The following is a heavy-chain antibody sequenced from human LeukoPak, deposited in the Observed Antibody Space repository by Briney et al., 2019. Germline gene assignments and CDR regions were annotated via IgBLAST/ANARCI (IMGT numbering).Heavy chain of an antibody. CDR3: ARAVLLGTDFDC. J-gene: IGHJ4*02. Sequence: ASVKVSCKTSGYTFTGYYMHWVRQAPGQGLQWMGWINPNSGGTNYAQKFQGRVTMTRDTSISTAYMELSRLRSDDTAVYYCARAVLLGTDFDCWGQGTLVTISS. CDR1: GYTFTGYY. V-gene: IGHV1-2*02. CDR2: INPNSGGT. D-gene: IGHD5-18*01.